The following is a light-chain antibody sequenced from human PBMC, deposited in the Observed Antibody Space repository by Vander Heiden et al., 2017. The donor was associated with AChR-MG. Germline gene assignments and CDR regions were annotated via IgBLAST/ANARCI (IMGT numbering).Light chain of an antibody. V-gene: IGLV3-19*01. J-gene: IGLJ2*01. CDR1: SLRSYY. CDR2: GKN. CDR3: NSRDSSGNHYVV. Sequence: SSELTQDPAVSVALGQTVRLTCQGDSLRSYYASWYQQKPGQAPVRVIYGKNNRPSGIPDRFSGSSSGNTASLTITGAQAEDEADYYCNSRDSSGNHYVVFGGGTKLTVL.